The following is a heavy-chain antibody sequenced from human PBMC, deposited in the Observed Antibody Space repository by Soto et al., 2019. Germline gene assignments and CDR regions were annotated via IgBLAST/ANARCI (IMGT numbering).Heavy chain of an antibody. CDR2: INGDYGNT. D-gene: IGHD5-18*01. V-gene: IGHV1-18*01. Sequence: QAQLVQSGAEVKKRGASVKVSCKASGYTFYSHSISWVRQAPGQGLEWMGRINGDYGNTQYAQKFRGRVTMTTDTSTTTVYMELTNLRSDDTAVYYCARCIQGDYYYGMDVWGQGTTVTVSS. CDR1: GYTFYSHS. CDR3: ARCIQGDYYYGMDV. J-gene: IGHJ6*02.